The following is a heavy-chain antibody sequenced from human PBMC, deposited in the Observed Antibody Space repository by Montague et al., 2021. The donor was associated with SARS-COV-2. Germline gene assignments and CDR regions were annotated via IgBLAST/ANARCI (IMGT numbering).Heavy chain of an antibody. D-gene: IGHD6-13*01. V-gene: IGHV6-1*01. CDR2: TYYRSKWYY. CDR1: GDSVSSNTAA. J-gene: IGHJ4*02. Sequence: CAISGDSVSSNTAAWNWIRQSPSIGLERLGRTYYRSKWYYDYAVSVKSRMTISPDTSKNQFSLQLSSVTPEDRAVYYRARDPRYSLSWSFDYWGQGTLVTVS. CDR3: ARDPRYSLSWSFDY.